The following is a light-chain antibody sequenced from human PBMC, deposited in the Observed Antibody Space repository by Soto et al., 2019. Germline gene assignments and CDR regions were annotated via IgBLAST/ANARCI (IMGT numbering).Light chain of an antibody. CDR2: AAS. V-gene: IGKV1-5*01. CDR3: QQLYSYPLT. J-gene: IGKJ4*01. CDR1: QSISSW. Sequence: IQMTQSPSSLSASVGDRVTITCRASQSISSWLAWYQQKPGKAPELLIYAASTLQSGVPSRFSGSGSGTAFTLTISSLQPEDVATYYCQQLYSYPLTFGGGTKVDI.